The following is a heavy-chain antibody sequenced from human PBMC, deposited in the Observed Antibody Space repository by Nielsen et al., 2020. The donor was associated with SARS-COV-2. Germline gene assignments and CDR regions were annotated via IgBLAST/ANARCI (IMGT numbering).Heavy chain of an antibody. V-gene: IGHV3-9*01. J-gene: IGHJ5*02. D-gene: IGHD4-17*01. Sequence: GGSLRLSCAASGFTFDDYAMHWVRQAPGKGLEWVSGISWNSGSIGYADSVKGRFTISRDNAKNSLYLQMNSLRAEDTAVYYCARALTVTTTWGQGTLVTVSS. CDR1: GFTFDDYA. CDR3: ARALTVTTT. CDR2: ISWNSGSI.